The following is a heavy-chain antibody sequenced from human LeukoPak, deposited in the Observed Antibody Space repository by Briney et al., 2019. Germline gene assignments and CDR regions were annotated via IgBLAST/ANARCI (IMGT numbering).Heavy chain of an antibody. CDR2: ISGSGGST. CDR3: SKGTYSSSPRDY. Sequence: GGSLRLSCAASEFTFSSCAMSWVRQAPGKGLEWVSAISGSGGSTYYAGSVKGRFTISRDNSKNTLFLQMNSLRAEDTAVYYCSKGTYSSSPRDYWGQGTLVTVSS. V-gene: IGHV3-23*01. D-gene: IGHD6-6*01. CDR1: EFTFSSCA. J-gene: IGHJ4*02.